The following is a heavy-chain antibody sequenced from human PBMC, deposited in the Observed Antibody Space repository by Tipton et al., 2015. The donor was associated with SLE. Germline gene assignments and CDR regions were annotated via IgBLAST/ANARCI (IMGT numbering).Heavy chain of an antibody. V-gene: IGHV4-61*09. CDR1: GGSISSGGYY. J-gene: IGHJ4*02. CDR2: IYTSGST. Sequence: TLSLTCTVSGGSISSGGYYWSWIRQHPGKGLEWIGHIYTSGSTNYNPSLKSRVTISLHTSKNQFSLRLSSVTAADTAVYYCAHSSSWYYFDYWGQGTLVTVSS. CDR3: AHSSSWYYFDY. D-gene: IGHD6-13*01.